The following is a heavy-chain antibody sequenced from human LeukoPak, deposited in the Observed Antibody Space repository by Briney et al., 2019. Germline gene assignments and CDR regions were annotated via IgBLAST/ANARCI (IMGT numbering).Heavy chain of an antibody. J-gene: IGHJ4*02. CDR3: ARRAPGILTGYSPYYFDY. D-gene: IGHD3-9*01. CDR1: GYTFTSYG. V-gene: IGHV1-18*04. Sequence: ASVKVSCKASGYTFTSYGISWVRQAPGQGLEWMGWISAYNGNTNYAQKLQGRVTMTTDTSTSTAYMELRSLRSDDTAVYYCARRAPGILTGYSPYYFDYWGQGTLVTVSS. CDR2: ISAYNGNT.